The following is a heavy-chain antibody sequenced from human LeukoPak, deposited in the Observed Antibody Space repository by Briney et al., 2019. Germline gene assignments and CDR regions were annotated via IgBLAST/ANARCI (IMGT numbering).Heavy chain of an antibody. CDR2: IRHDGSFK. D-gene: IGHD4-17*01. J-gene: IGHJ3*02. CDR1: GFAFNKYA. CDR3: AREDLMTTVTTVGHDAFDI. V-gene: IGHV3-30*02. Sequence: GGSLRLSCVASGFAFNKYAMHWVRQAPGKGLEWLTFIRHDGSFKEYADSVKGRFTISRDNSKNSLYLQMNSLRAEDTAVYYCAREDLMTTVTTVGHDAFDIWGQGTMVTVSS.